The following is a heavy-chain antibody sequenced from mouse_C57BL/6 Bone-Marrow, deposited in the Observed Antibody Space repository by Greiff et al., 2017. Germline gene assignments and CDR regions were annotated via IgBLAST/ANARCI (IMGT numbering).Heavy chain of an antibody. J-gene: IGHJ2*01. CDR2: IDPSDSYT. CDR3: ATTGFDY. D-gene: IGHD4-1*02. Sequence: QVQLQQSGAELVMPGASVKLSCKASGYTFTSYWMHWVKQRPGQGLEWIGEIDPSDSYTNYNQKFKGKSTLTVDKSSSTAYMQRSSLTSEDSAVYYCATTGFDYWGQGTTLTVSS. V-gene: IGHV1-69*01. CDR1: GYTFTSYW.